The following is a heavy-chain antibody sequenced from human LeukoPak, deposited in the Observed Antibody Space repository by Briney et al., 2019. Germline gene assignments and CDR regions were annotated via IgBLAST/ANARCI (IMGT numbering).Heavy chain of an antibody. D-gene: IGHD6-6*01. CDR1: GFSVSSNY. CDR2: IYSGGST. V-gene: IGHV3-53*01. Sequence: GGSLRLSCAASGFSVSSNYMNWVRQAPGKGLEWVSVIYSGGSTYYADSVKGRFIISRDNSKNTLYLQMSSLRAEDTAVYYCAREGSSSMKYWGQGTLVTVSS. CDR3: AREGSSSMKY. J-gene: IGHJ4*02.